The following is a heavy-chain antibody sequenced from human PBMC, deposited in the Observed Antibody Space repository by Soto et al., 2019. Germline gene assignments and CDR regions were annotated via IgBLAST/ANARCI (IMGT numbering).Heavy chain of an antibody. CDR2: INHSGST. V-gene: IGHV4-34*01. J-gene: IGHJ6*04. D-gene: IGHD3-10*01. Sequence: PSETLSLTCAVYGGSFSGYYWSWIRQPPGKGLEWIGEINHSGSTNYNPSLKSRVTISVDTSKNQFSLKLSSVTAADTAVYYCASSRGDYYYYYGRDVGGKGPT. CDR1: GGSFSGYY. CDR3: ASSRGDYYYYYGRDV.